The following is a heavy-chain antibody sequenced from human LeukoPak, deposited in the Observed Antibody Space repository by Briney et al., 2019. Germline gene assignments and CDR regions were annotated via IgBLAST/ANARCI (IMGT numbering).Heavy chain of an antibody. J-gene: IGHJ4*02. CDR3: ARDRDWNSGFDY. Sequence: PGGSLRLSCSASGFTFLAYWMSCVRQAPGKGLEWVANINQDGSGDYYVDSVKGRFTISRDNAANTLYLRMNSLRLEDTAVYYCARDRDWNSGFDYWGQGTLVTVSS. D-gene: IGHD1-7*01. CDR1: GFTFLAYW. V-gene: IGHV3-7*01. CDR2: INQDGSGD.